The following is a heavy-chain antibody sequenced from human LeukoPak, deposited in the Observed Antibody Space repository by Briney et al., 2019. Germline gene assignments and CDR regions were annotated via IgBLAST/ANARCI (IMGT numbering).Heavy chain of an antibody. V-gene: IGHV4-34*01. D-gene: IGHD4-17*01. Sequence: PSETLSLTCAVYGGSFSGYYWSWIRQPPGKGLEWIGSIYYSGSTYYNPSLKSRVTIYVDTSKNQFSLKLSSVTAADTAVYYCARVVGYGDYLRWYFDLWGRGTLVTVSS. J-gene: IGHJ2*01. CDR1: GGSFSGYY. CDR3: ARVVGYGDYLRWYFDL. CDR2: IYYSGST.